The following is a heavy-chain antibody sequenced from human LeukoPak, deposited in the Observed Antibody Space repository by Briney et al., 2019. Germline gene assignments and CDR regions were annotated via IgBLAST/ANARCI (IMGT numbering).Heavy chain of an antibody. CDR2: INHSGST. CDR1: GFTFSSYA. Sequence: PGGSLRLSCAASGFTFSSYALSWVRQPPGKGLEWIGEINHSGSTNYNPSLKSRVTISVDTSKNQFSLKLSSVTAADTAVYYCARGRGGYSSFYFQHWGQGTLVTVSS. V-gene: IGHV4-34*01. CDR3: ARGRGGYSSFYFQH. J-gene: IGHJ1*01. D-gene: IGHD6-6*01.